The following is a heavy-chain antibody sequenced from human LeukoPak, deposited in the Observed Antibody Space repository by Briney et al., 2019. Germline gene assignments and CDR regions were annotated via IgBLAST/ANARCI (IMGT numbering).Heavy chain of an antibody. CDR3: ARDLKGWFDP. CDR2: IYHSGNA. Sequence: SETLSLTCAGPGYSISSGYYWGWIRQPPGKGLEWIGTIYHSGNAYYNPSLKSRVTISVDTSKNQFSLRLSSVTAADTAVYYCARDLKGWFDPWGQGTLVTVSS. V-gene: IGHV4-38-2*02. J-gene: IGHJ5*02. CDR1: GYSISSGYY.